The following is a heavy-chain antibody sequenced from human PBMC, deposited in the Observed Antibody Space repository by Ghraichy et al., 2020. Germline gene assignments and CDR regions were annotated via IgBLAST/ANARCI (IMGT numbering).Heavy chain of an antibody. Sequence: GGSLRLSCAASGFTFSSYGMHWVRQAPGKGLEWVAVIWYDGSNKYYADSVKGRFTISRDNSKNTLYLQMNSLTAEDTAVYYCARGLVTAIWVFDYWGQGTLVTVSS. D-gene: IGHD2-21*02. V-gene: IGHV3-33*01. CDR1: GFTFSSYG. CDR3: ARGLVTAIWVFDY. J-gene: IGHJ4*02. CDR2: IWYDGSNK.